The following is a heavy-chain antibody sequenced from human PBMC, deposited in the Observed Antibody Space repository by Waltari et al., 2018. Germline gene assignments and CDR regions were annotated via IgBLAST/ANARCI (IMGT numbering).Heavy chain of an antibody. CDR1: GGSISTPY. J-gene: IGHJ6*03. Sequence: VQLQESGPGLVKPSETLSLTCTVSGGSISTPYWSWIRQPAGKGLEWIGRIYATGSTNYNPSLKSRVTMSVDTSKNQFSLKLSSVTAADTAVYYCARLPYNNIYFYYYMDVWGKGTTVTVSS. V-gene: IGHV4-4*07. CDR2: IYATGST. D-gene: IGHD3-10*01. CDR3: ARLPYNNIYFYYYMDV.